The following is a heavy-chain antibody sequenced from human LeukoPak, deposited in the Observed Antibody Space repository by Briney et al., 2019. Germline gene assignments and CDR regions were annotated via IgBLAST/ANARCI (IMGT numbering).Heavy chain of an antibody. J-gene: IGHJ4*02. CDR1: GYTFTGYY. D-gene: IGHD5-18*01. V-gene: IGHV1-2*02. CDR2: INPNSGGT. CDR3: ARPTSQYSYDYYFDY. Sequence: GASVKVSCKASGYTFTGYYMHWVRQAPGQGLEWMGWINPNSGGTNYAQKFQGRVTMTRDTSISTAYMELSRLRSDDTAVYYCARPTSQYSYDYYFDYWGQGTLVTVSS.